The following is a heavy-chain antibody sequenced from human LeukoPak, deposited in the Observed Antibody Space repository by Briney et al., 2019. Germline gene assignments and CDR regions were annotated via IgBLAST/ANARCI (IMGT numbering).Heavy chain of an antibody. CDR2: INHSGST. CDR1: GGSFSGYY. D-gene: IGHD2-21*01. J-gene: IGHJ4*02. V-gene: IGHV4-34*01. Sequence: SETLSLTCAVSGGSFSGYYWTWIRQPPGKGLEWIGEINHSGSTNYNPSLKSRVTISVDTSKNQFSLKLSSVTAADTAVYYCARGLAYCGGDCYDYWGQGILVTVSS. CDR3: ARGLAYCGGDCYDY.